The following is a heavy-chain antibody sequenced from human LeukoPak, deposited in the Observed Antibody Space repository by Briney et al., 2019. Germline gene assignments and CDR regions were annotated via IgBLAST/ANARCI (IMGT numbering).Heavy chain of an antibody. CDR2: VDGGGGGT. CDR1: GFTFSDYA. D-gene: IGHD6-13*01. V-gene: IGHV3-23*01. Sequence: GGSLRLSCAASGFTFSDYAMSWVRQAPGKGLEWVSSVDGGGGGTYYADSVKGRFTISRDNSKDTLYLRMNGLRAEDTAVYFCAKQSAGSAAWYSLHYDFWGQGTLVTVSS. J-gene: IGHJ4*02. CDR3: AKQSAGSAAWYSLHYDF.